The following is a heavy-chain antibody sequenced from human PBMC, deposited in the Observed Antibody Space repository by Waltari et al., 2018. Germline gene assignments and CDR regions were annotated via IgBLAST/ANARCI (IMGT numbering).Heavy chain of an antibody. Sequence: QVQLVESGGGVVQPGRSLRLSCAASGFTFSSYAMHWVRQAPGKGLEWVAVISYDGSNKYYAGSVKAQFTISRDNSKNTLYLQMNSLRAEDTALYYCTKVGSSSSSEYAFDIWGQGTMVTVSS. CDR1: GFTFSSYA. J-gene: IGHJ3*02. CDR3: TKVGSSSSSEYAFDI. D-gene: IGHD6-6*01. CDR2: ISYDGSNK. V-gene: IGHV3-30-3*01.